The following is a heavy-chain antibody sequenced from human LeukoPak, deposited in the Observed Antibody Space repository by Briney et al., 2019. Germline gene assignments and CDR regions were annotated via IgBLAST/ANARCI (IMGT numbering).Heavy chain of an antibody. CDR2: IKSKTDGGTT. V-gene: IGHV3-15*01. CDR3: TTSSLYYYDSFYYYYGMDV. J-gene: IGHJ6*02. Sequence: GGSLRLSCAASGFTFSNAWMSWVRQAPGKGLEWVGRIKSKTDGGTTDYAAPVKGRFTISRGDSKNTLYLQMNSLKTEDTAVYYCTTSSLYYYDSFYYYYGMDVWGQGTTVTVSS. D-gene: IGHD3-22*01. CDR1: GFTFSNAW.